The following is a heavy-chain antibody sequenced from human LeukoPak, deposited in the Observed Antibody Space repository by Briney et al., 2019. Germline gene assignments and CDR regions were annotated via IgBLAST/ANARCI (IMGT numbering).Heavy chain of an antibody. D-gene: IGHD6-19*01. CDR3: ARARKISGRGYWFDP. J-gene: IGHJ5*02. CDR1: GGSISSYY. V-gene: IGHV4-59*08. CDR2: IYYSGST. Sequence: SETLSLTCTVSGGSISSYYWSWIRQPPGKGLEWIGYIYYSGSTSYNPSLKSRVTISVDTSKNQFSLKLSSVTAADTAVYYCARARKISGRGYWFDPWGQGTLVTVSS.